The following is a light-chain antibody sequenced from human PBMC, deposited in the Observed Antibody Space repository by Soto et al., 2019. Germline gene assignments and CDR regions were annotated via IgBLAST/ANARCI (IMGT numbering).Light chain of an antibody. CDR3: QQYNSYRA. J-gene: IGKJ1*01. V-gene: IGKV1-5*03. CDR2: KAS. Sequence: DIQMTQSPSTLSASVGDRVTITCRASESIDSWLAWHQQKPGRAPKLLISKASSLESGVPSRFSGSGFGTEFTLTISSLQPDYFATYYCQQYNSYRAVGQGTKVEI. CDR1: ESIDSW.